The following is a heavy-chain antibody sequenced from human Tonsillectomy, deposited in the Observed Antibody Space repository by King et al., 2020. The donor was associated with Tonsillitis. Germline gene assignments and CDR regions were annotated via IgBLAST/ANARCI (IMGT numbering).Heavy chain of an antibody. CDR1: GDSISSYF. Sequence: VQLQESGPGLVKPSETLSLTCTVSGDSISSYFWSWIRQPPGKGLEWIGYIYYRGSTNYNPSLKRRVTISEDTSKNQLSLKVTSVTAADTAVYYCARHYCSDGGCYAANLYNWLDPWGQGTLVIVSS. V-gene: IGHV4-59*08. D-gene: IGHD2-15*01. CDR3: ARHYCSDGGCYAANLYNWLDP. J-gene: IGHJ5*02. CDR2: IYYRGST.